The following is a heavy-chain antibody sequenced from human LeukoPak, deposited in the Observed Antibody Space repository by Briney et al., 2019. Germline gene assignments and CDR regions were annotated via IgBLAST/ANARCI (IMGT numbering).Heavy chain of an antibody. V-gene: IGHV3-15*01. D-gene: IGHD1-7*01. Sequence: GGSLRLSCAASRFTFSNAWMSWVRQAPGKGLEWVGRIKSKTDGGTTDYAAPVKGRFTISRDDSENTLYLQMNSLKTEDTAVYYCARNYKLAYFDHWCQGTLVSVS. CDR3: ARNYKLAYFDH. CDR1: RFTFSNAW. J-gene: IGHJ4*02. CDR2: IKSKTDGGTT.